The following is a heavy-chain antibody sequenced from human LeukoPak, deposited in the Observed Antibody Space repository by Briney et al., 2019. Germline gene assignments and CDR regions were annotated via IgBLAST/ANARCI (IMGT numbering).Heavy chain of an antibody. CDR1: GGSFSGYY. CDR2: INHSGST. CDR3: ARGRRLFFSSTSCYTDY. D-gene: IGHD2-2*02. V-gene: IGHV4-34*01. J-gene: IGHJ4*02. Sequence: KPSETLSLTCAVYGGSFSGYYWSWIRQPPGKGLGWIGEINHSGSTNYNPSLKSRVTISVDTSKNQFSLKLSSVTAADTAVYCCARGRRLFFSSTSCYTDYWSQGALVTVSS.